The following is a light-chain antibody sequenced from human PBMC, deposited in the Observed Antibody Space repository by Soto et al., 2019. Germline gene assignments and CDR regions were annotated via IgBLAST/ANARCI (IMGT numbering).Light chain of an antibody. Sequence: TQMTQSPSSVSASVGDSVTSTCRASQGITTRLAWYQQKPGKAPKLLISEASSLHSGVPARFSGSGSGTDFTLTISSLQPEDFATYYCQQSHSTLPTFGQGTKVDIK. CDR1: QGITTR. CDR2: EAS. J-gene: IGKJ1*01. CDR3: QQSHSTLPT. V-gene: IGKV1-39*01.